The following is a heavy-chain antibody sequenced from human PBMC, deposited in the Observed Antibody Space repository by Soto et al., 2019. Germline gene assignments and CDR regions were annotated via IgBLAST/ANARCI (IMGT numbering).Heavy chain of an antibody. Sequence: QVRLVQSGDELKKPGASVKVSCKASGYSFTSYYMNWVRQVPGQGLELMGIINPSGGGTSYTQKFQGRLTVTRDTSTSTVYMELSSLRSEDTALYYCARRGFYDSGGDAFDIWGQGTMVTVSS. J-gene: IGHJ3*02. D-gene: IGHD3-22*01. CDR2: INPSGGGT. CDR1: GYSFTSYY. V-gene: IGHV1-46*01. CDR3: ARRGFYDSGGDAFDI.